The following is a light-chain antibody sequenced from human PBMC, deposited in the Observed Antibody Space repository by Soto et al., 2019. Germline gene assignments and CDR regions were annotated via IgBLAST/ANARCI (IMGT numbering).Light chain of an antibody. CDR3: EQYNRYWT. V-gene: IGKV1-5*03. CDR1: QSISQW. CDR2: KAS. Sequence: DIQMTQSPSTLSASVGDRVTITCRASQSISQWLAWYQQKPGKAPNLLIYKASSLESGVPSRFSGSGSGTEFILTISSLQPDDFATYYCEQYNRYWTFGQGTKVEIK. J-gene: IGKJ1*01.